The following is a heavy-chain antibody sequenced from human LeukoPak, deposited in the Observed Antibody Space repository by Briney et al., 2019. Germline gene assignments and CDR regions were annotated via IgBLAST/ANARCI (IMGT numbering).Heavy chain of an antibody. CDR2: INHSGST. CDR1: GGSFSGYY. J-gene: IGHJ4*02. Sequence: KPSETLSLTCAVYGGSFSGYYWSWIRQPPGKGLEWIGEINHSGSTNYNPSLKSRVTISVDTSKNQFSLKLSSVTAADTAVYYCARLSGRNDYWGQGTLVTVSS. CDR3: ARLSGRNDY. V-gene: IGHV4-34*01. D-gene: IGHD1-26*01.